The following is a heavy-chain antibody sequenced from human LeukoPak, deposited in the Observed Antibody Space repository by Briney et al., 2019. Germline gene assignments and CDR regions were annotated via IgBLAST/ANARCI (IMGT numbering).Heavy chain of an antibody. CDR2: IIPIFGTA. V-gene: IGHV1-69*13. CDR1: GGTFSSYA. D-gene: IGHD3-9*01. Sequence: GASVTVSCKASGGTFSSYAISWVRQAPGQGLEWMGGIIPIFGTANYAQKFQGRVTITADESTSTAYMELSSLRSEDAAVYYCARRGPHYDILTGYYKGVYYYYGMDVWGQGTTVTVSS. J-gene: IGHJ6*02. CDR3: ARRGPHYDILTGYYKGVYYYYGMDV.